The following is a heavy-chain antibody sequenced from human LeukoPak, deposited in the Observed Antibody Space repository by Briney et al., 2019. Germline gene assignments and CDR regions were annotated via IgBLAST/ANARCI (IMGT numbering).Heavy chain of an antibody. CDR3: ATCRYCSRSSEFDP. Sequence: PSETLSLTCAVYGGSFSGYYWSWIRQPPGKGLEWIGEINHSGSTNYNPSLKSRVTTSVDTSKNQFSLKLSSVTAADTAVYYCATCRYCSRSSEFDPWGQGTLVTVSS. CDR1: GGSFSGYY. D-gene: IGHD2-2*01. V-gene: IGHV4-34*01. CDR2: INHSGST. J-gene: IGHJ5*02.